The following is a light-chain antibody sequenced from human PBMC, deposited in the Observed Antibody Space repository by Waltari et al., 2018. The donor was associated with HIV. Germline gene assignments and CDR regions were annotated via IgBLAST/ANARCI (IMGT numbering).Light chain of an antibody. Sequence: QSVLTQPPSVSGAPGQRVTISCPGSSSNIGAGYDVHWYQQLPGTAPKLLIYGNSNRPSGVPDRFSGSKSGTSASLAITGLQAEDEADYYCQSYDSNLSGVVFGGGTKLTVL. V-gene: IGLV1-40*01. J-gene: IGLJ2*01. CDR2: GNS. CDR3: QSYDSNLSGVV. CDR1: SSNIGAGYD.